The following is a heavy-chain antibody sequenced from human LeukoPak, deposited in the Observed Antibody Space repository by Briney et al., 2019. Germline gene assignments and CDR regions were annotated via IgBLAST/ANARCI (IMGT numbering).Heavy chain of an antibody. Sequence: PGGSLRLSCATSGFTFSSFSMNWVRQAPGKGLEWVSYIRGGSSDIHYADSVKGRFTISRDDAKNSLYLQMNSLRAEDTAVCFCVRDHEWAFDYWGQGALVTVSS. D-gene: IGHD1-26*01. V-gene: IGHV3-21*05. CDR1: GFTFSSFS. CDR2: IRGGSSDI. J-gene: IGHJ4*02. CDR3: VRDHEWAFDY.